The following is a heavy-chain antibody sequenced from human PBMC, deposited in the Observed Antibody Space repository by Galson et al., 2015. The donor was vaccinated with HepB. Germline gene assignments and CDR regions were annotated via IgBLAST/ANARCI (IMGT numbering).Heavy chain of an antibody. CDR1: GFTFSSYW. CDR2: IKQDGSEK. D-gene: IGHD3-22*01. V-gene: IGHV3-7*03. CDR3: AGGGNYYDSSGPFDY. J-gene: IGHJ4*02. Sequence: SLRLSCAASGFTFSSYWMSWVRQAPGKGLEWVANIKQDGSEKYYVDSVKGRFTISRDNAKNSLYLQMNSLRAEDTAVYYCAGGGNYYDSSGPFDYWGQGTLVTVSS.